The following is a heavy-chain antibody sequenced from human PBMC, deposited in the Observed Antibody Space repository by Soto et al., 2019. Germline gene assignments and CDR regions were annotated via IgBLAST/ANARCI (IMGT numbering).Heavy chain of an antibody. V-gene: IGHV4-59*08. CDR1: GGSISSYY. CDR2: IYYSGST. CDR3: ARLRVKYDFWSGYAYYYYMDV. D-gene: IGHD3-3*01. J-gene: IGHJ6*03. Sequence: SETLSLTCTVSGGSISSYYWSWIRQPPGKGLEWIGYIYYSGSTNYNPSLKSRVTISVDTSKNQFSLKLSSVTAADTVVYYCARLRVKYDFWSGYAYYYYMDVWGKGTTVTVSS.